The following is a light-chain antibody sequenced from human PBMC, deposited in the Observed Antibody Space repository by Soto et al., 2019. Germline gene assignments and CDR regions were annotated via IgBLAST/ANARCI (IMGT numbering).Light chain of an antibody. CDR3: SSVTGTNYV. V-gene: IGLV2-14*03. J-gene: IGLJ1*01. Sequence: QSVLTQPASVSGSPGQSITISCTGTISDVGGNKFVSWYQQYPGKAPKLMICDVSNRPSGVSNRFSGSKSGNTASLTISGLQAEDEADYYCSSVTGTNYVFGTGTKVTVL. CDR1: ISDVGGNKF. CDR2: DVS.